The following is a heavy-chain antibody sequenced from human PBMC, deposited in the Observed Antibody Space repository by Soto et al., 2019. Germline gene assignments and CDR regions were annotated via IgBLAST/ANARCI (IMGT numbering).Heavy chain of an antibody. Sequence: EVQLVESGGGLVQPGGSLRLSCAASGFTFSSYWMSWVRQAPGKGLEWVANIKQDGSEKYYVDSVKGRFTISRDNAKNSLYLQMNRLRAEDTAVYYCARDQGSGDYYYGMDVWGQGTTVTVSS. CDR3: ARDQGSGDYYYGMDV. J-gene: IGHJ6*02. CDR1: GFTFSSYW. V-gene: IGHV3-7*05. CDR2: IKQDGSEK. D-gene: IGHD6-19*01.